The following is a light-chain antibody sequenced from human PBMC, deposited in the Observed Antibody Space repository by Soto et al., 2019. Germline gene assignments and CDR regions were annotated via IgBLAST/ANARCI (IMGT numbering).Light chain of an antibody. J-gene: IGKJ4*01. CDR2: DAS. CDR3: QQRGNWPLT. V-gene: IGKV3-11*01. CDR1: QSISSQ. Sequence: EIVLTQSPATLSLSPGERATLSCRASQSISSQLAWYQQKPGQAPRLLIHDASNRATGVPARFSGSGSSTDFTLTISSLEPEDFAVYFCQQRGNWPLTFGGGTKVEIK.